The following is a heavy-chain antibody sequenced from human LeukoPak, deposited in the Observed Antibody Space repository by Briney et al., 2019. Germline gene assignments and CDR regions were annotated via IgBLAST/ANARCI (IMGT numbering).Heavy chain of an antibody. J-gene: IGHJ6*02. CDR1: VFTFSRCN. Sequence: GGPLRLFCTASVFTFSRCNQNGVREARGRGLKCLSSISSSTYIYYADSVKGRFTISRDNSKNSLYLQMNSLRAEDTAVYYCARATPVAQGGMDVWGQGTTVTVSS. D-gene: IGHD4-23*01. V-gene: IGHV3-21*01. CDR3: ARATPVAQGGMDV. CDR2: ISSSTYI.